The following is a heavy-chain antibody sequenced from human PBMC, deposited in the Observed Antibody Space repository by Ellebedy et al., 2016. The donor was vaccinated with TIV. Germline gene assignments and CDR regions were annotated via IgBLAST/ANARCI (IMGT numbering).Heavy chain of an antibody. V-gene: IGHV1-69*10. CDR1: GGTLSSFT. CDR3: ATLSTTSSGLHF. J-gene: IGHJ4*02. Sequence: AASVKVSCKTSGGTLSSFTLSWLRQAPGQGLEWMGGIIPILGITNYAPRFQGRVTFTADKSTSAAYMELTSLRSEDTAVYYCATLSTTSSGLHFWGQGTLVTVSS. D-gene: IGHD2/OR15-2a*01. CDR2: IIPILGIT.